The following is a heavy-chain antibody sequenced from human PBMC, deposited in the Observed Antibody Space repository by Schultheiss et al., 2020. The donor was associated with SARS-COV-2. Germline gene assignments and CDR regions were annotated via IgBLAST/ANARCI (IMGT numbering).Heavy chain of an antibody. CDR2: ISSSSSYI. CDR1: GFTFSSYS. D-gene: IGHD3-16*01. Sequence: GGSLRLSCAASGFTFSSYSMNWVRQAPGKGLEWVSSISSSSSYIYYADSVKGRFTISRDNAKNSLYLQMNSLRAGDTAVYYCARTRSGGLDYFDYWGHGTLVTVSS. V-gene: IGHV3-21*01. CDR3: ARTRSGGLDYFDY. J-gene: IGHJ4*01.